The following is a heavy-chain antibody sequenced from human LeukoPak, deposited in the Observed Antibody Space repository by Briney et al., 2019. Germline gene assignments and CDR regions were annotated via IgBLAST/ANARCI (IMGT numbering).Heavy chain of an antibody. V-gene: IGHV4-4*07. J-gene: IGHJ5*02. CDR1: RDSISSYS. CDR2: IYTSGST. CDR3: ARDSGPGAAAGTNWFDP. Sequence: SETLSLTCTATRDSISSYSSSRIRQPAGKGLEWPSRIYTSGSTNYNPSLKSRVTMSVDTSKNQFSLKLSSVTAADTAVYYCARDSGPGAAAGTNWFDPWGQGTLVTVSS. D-gene: IGHD6-13*01.